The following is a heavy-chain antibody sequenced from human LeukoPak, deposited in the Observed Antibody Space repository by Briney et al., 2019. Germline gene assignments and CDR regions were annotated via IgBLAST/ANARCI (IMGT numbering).Heavy chain of an antibody. Sequence: ASVTVSCKASGYTFTSYYMHWVRQAPGQGLEWMGIINPSGGSTSYAQKFQGRVTMTRDTSTSTVYMELSSLRSEDTAVYYCAREGIAVAGILDYFDYWGQGALVTVSS. J-gene: IGHJ4*02. CDR1: GYTFTSYY. D-gene: IGHD6-19*01. CDR3: AREGIAVAGILDYFDY. CDR2: INPSGGST. V-gene: IGHV1-46*01.